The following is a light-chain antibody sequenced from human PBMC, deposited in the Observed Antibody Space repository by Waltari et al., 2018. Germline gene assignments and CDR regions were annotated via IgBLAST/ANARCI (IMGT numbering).Light chain of an antibody. Sequence: QSALTQPASVSGSPGQSITISCTGTSSDVGGYNYVSWYQQHPGKAPKLMIYDVNDLPSGVSNRFSGSKSGNTASLTISGLQADDEADYYCNSYTNNSTWVFGGGTKLTVL. CDR3: NSYTNNSTWV. V-gene: IGLV2-14*03. J-gene: IGLJ3*02. CDR2: DVN. CDR1: SSDVGGYNY.